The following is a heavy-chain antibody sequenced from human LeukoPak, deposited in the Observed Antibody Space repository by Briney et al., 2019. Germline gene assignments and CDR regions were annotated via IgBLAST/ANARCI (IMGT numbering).Heavy chain of an antibody. CDR1: GGSISSFY. CDR2: IYTSGTT. J-gene: IGHJ3*01. V-gene: IGHV4-4*09. Sequence: PSETLSLTCNVSGGSISSFYWSWIRQPPGKGLEWIGYIYTSGTTTYNPSLKSRATISVDTSKSRFSLTLSSVTAADTAVYYCAGGLYDSNGLYSDAFDVWGQGTLVSLSS. CDR3: AGGLYDSNGLYSDAFDV. D-gene: IGHD3-22*01.